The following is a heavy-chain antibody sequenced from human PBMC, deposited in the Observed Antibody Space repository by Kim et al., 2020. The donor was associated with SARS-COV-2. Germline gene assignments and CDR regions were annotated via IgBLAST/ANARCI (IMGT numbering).Heavy chain of an antibody. CDR2: ISYDGSNK. CDR3: ARDGGYFGPFDY. Sequence: GGSLRLSCAASGFTFSSYGMHWVRQAPGKGLEWVAVISYDGSNKYYADSVKGRFTISRDNSKNTLYLQMNSLRAEDTAVYYCARDGGYFGPFDYWGQGTLVTVSS. D-gene: IGHD3-10*01. CDR1: GFTFSSYG. J-gene: IGHJ4*02. V-gene: IGHV3-33*05.